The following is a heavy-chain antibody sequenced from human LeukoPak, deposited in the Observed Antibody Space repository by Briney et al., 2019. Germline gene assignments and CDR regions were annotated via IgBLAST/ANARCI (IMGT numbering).Heavy chain of an antibody. Sequence: PGGSLRLSCAASGFTFSSYSMNWVRQAPGKGLEWVSYISSSSTIYYADSVKGRFTISRDNAKNSLYLQMNSLRAEDTAVYYCARVRVQLWLWSGYWGQGTLVTVSS. V-gene: IGHV3-48*01. J-gene: IGHJ4*02. CDR3: ARVRVQLWLWSGY. D-gene: IGHD5-18*01. CDR2: ISSSSTI. CDR1: GFTFSSYS.